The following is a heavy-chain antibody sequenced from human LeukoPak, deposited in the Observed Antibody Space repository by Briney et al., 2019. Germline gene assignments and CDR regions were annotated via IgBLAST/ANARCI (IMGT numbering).Heavy chain of an antibody. CDR3: ARLKGSAYYDFWSGYYNYYYYGMDV. Sequence: SETLSLTCTVSGGSISSYYWSWIRQPPGKGLEWIGYIYYSGSTNYNPSLKSRVTISVDTSKNQFSLKLSSVTAADTAVYYCARLKGSAYYDFWSGYYNYYYYGMDVWGQGTTVTVSS. J-gene: IGHJ6*02. CDR1: GGSISSYY. D-gene: IGHD3-3*01. CDR2: IYYSGST. V-gene: IGHV4-59*01.